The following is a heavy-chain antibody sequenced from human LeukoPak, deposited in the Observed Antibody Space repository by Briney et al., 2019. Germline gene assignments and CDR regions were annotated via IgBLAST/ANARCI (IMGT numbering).Heavy chain of an antibody. J-gene: IGHJ5*02. Sequence: GRSLRLSCAASGFTFSSYGMHWVHQAPGKGLEWVAVIWYDGSNKYYADSVKGRFTISRDNSKSTLYLQMNSLRAEDTAVYYCARASAAGGNWFDPWGQGTLVTVSS. V-gene: IGHV3-33*01. CDR3: ARASAAGGNWFDP. CDR2: IWYDGSNK. CDR1: GFTFSSYG. D-gene: IGHD6-13*01.